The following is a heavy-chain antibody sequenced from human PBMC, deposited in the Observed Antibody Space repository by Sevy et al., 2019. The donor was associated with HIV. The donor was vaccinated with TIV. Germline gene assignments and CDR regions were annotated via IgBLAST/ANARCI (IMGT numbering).Heavy chain of an antibody. CDR1: GFTFSNYA. D-gene: IGHD2-21*02. CDR3: AKHIAYCGGDCYPPLYYFDY. J-gene: IGHJ4*02. Sequence: GGSLRLSCAASGFTFSNYAMSWVRQAPGKGLEWVSAISGSGYSTYYADSVKGRFTISRDKSKNTLYLQINSLRAEDRAVYYCAKHIAYCGGDCYPPLYYFDYWGQGTLVTVSS. CDR2: ISGSGYST. V-gene: IGHV3-23*01.